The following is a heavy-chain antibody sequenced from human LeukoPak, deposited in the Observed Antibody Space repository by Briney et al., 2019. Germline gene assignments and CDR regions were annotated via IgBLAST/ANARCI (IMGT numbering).Heavy chain of an antibody. CDR1: GFTFDDYT. J-gene: IGHJ4*02. V-gene: IGHV3-43*01. CDR3: AKGSIEMATTMDY. Sequence: GSLRLSCAASGFTFDDYTMHWVRQAPGKGLEWVSLISWDGGSTYYADSVKGRFTISRDNSKNSLYLQMNSLRTEDTALYYCAKGSIEMATTMDYWGQGTLVTVSS. D-gene: IGHD5-24*01. CDR2: ISWDGGST.